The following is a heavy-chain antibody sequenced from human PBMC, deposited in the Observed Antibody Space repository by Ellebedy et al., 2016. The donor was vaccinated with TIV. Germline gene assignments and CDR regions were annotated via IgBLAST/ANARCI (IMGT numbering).Heavy chain of an antibody. J-gene: IGHJ3*02. CDR1: GGSISSYD. CDR2: IYYTGST. CDR3: ARVRVPFFMGVFDI. Sequence: MPSETLSLTCTVSGGSISSYDWSWIRQPPGKGLEYIGYIYYTGSTNYNPSLKSRVTISVDTSRNQFSLKLSSVTAADTAVYYCARVRVPFFMGVFDIWGHGTTVTVSS. D-gene: IGHD3-3*02. V-gene: IGHV4-59*08.